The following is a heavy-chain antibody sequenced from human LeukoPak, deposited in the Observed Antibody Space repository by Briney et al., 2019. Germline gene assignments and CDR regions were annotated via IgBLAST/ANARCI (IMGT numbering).Heavy chain of an antibody. CDR3: ARSHGSGSYYNLNDY. Sequence: SETLSLTCTVSGGSISSSSHYWGWIRQPPGKGLEWIGSISNSGSTYYNPSLKSRVTISVDTSNNQFSLKLSSVTAADTAVYYCARSHGSGSYYNLNDYWGQGALVTVSS. CDR1: GGSISSSSHY. D-gene: IGHD3-10*01. V-gene: IGHV4-39*07. J-gene: IGHJ4*02. CDR2: ISNSGST.